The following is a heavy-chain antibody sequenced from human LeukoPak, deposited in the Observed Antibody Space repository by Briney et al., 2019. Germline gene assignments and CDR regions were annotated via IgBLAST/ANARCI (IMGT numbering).Heavy chain of an antibody. V-gene: IGHV4-34*01. D-gene: IGHD3-22*01. CDR2: INHSGST. CDR1: GGSFSGYY. J-gene: IGHJ5*02. Sequence: PSETLSLTCAVYGGSFSGYYWSWIRQPPGKGLEWIGEINHSGSTNYNPSLKSRVTISVDTSKNQFSLKLSSVTAADTAVYYCARLDRSGYEMGGTWFDPWGQGTLVTVSS. CDR3: ARLDRSGYEMGGTWFDP.